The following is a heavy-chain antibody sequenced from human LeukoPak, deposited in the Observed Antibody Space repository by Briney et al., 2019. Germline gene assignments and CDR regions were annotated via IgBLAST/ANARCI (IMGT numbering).Heavy chain of an antibody. V-gene: IGHV3-30-3*01. Sequence: PGGSLRLSCAASGFTFSNYAIHWVRQAPGKGLEWVAVISFDGTNKYFADSVTGRFTISRDNSKHTLYLQMNSLRTEDTAVYHCARVAGHDNVWRYGCPSPRIGNQPFYPWGQGTLVTVSS. J-gene: IGHJ5*02. CDR2: ISFDGTNK. CDR1: GFTFSNYA. CDR3: ARVAGHDNVWRYGCPSPRIGNQPFYP. D-gene: IGHD3-3*01.